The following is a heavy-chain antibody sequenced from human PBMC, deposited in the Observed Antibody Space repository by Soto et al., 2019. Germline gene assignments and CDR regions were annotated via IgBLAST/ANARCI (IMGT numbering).Heavy chain of an antibody. CDR2: ISGSGGST. V-gene: IGHV3-23*01. Sequence: GGSLRLSCAASGFTFSSYAMSWVRQAPGKGLEWVSAISGSGGSTYYADSVKGRFTISRDNSKNTLYLQMNSLRAEDTAVYYCAKGRDFWSDAGMDVWGQGTTVTVSS. D-gene: IGHD3-3*01. J-gene: IGHJ6*02. CDR3: AKGRDFWSDAGMDV. CDR1: GFTFSSYA.